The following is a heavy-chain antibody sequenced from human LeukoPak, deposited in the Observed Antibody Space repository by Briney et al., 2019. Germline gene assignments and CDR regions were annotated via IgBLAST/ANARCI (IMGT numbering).Heavy chain of an antibody. CDR1: GFTFGSYW. V-gene: IGHV3-7*03. CDR2: IKQDGSEK. D-gene: IGHD6-19*01. Sequence: PGGSLRLSCAASGFTFGSYWMSWVRQAPGKGLEWVANIKQDGSEKYVDSVKGRFTISRDNAKNSLYLQMNSLRAEDTAVYYCASGQWLVLNYWGQGTLVTVSS. J-gene: IGHJ4*02. CDR3: ASGQWLVLNY.